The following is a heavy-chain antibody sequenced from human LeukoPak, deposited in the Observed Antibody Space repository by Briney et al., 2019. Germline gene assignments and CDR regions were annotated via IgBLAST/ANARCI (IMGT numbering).Heavy chain of an antibody. V-gene: IGHV3-11*04. D-gene: IGHD1-26*01. CDR3: ARVGAPGSYHRPHFDY. Sequence: PGGSLRLSCAASGFTFSDYYMSWIRQAPGKGLEWVSYISSSGSTIYYADSVKGRFTISRDNAKNSLYLQMNSLRAEDTAVYYCARVGAPGSYHRPHFDYWGQGTLVTVSS. CDR1: GFTFSDYY. CDR2: ISSSGSTI. J-gene: IGHJ4*02.